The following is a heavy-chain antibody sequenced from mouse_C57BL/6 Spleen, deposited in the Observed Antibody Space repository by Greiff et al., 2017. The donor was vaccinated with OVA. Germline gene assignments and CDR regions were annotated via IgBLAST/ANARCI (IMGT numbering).Heavy chain of an antibody. V-gene: IGHV1-9*01. CDR2: ILPGSGST. Sequence: QVQLQQSGAELMKPGASVKLSCKATGYTFTGYWIEWVKQRPGHGLEWIGEILPGSGSTNYNEKFKGKATFTADTSSNTAYMQRSSLTTEDSAIYYCAGGTTVVERTWFADWGQGTLVTVSA. CDR3: AGGTTVVERTWFAD. J-gene: IGHJ3*01. CDR1: GYTFTGYW. D-gene: IGHD1-1*01.